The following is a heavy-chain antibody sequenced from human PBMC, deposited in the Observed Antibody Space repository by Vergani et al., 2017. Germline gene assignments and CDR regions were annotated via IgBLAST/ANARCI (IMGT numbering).Heavy chain of an antibody. J-gene: IGHJ6*02. V-gene: IGHV3-23*01. CDR1: GFTFNHYA. D-gene: IGHD5-12*01. CDR3: AKANPPKNXYDYLCYYHAMDV. CDR2: ISGSGGST. Sequence: EVQLLESGGDLVQPGGSLRLSCAASGFTFNHYAMNWVRQAPGKGLEWVSGISGSGGSTYYAGSVKGRFTISRDSSKNTLYLQMNSLSAGDTAVYYCAKANPPKNXYDYLCYYHAMDVWGQGTTVIVSS.